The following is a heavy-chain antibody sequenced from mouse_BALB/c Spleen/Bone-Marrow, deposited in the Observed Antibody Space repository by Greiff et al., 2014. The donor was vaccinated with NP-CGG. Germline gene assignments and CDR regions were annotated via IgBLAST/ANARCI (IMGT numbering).Heavy chain of an antibody. CDR1: DYTFTSYN. D-gene: IGHD2-10*02. V-gene: IGHV1-12*01. CDR3: ARSGYGNYAWFPY. J-gene: IGHJ3*01. Sequence: SGAELVKPGASVMMSCKASDYTFTSYNIHWVRQTPGLGLEWIGAVYPGNGDTSYNQRFKGKATLTADKSSNTAYMRFNSLASGDSAVYFWARSGYGNYAWFPYWGQGTLVPGSA. CDR2: VYPGNGDT.